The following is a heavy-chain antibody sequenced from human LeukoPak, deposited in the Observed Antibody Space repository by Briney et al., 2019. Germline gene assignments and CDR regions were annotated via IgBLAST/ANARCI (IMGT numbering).Heavy chain of an antibody. J-gene: IGHJ6*04. CDR3: AREEYSSSSHV. D-gene: IGHD6-6*01. CDR1: GGSISSGDYY. Sequence: PSETLSLTCTVSGGSISSGDYYWSCIRHPPGKGLEWIGYIYYSGSTYYNPSLKSRVTISVDTSKNQFSLRLSSVTAADTAVYYCAREEYSSSSHVWGKGTTVTVSS. CDR2: IYYSGST. V-gene: IGHV4-30-4*08.